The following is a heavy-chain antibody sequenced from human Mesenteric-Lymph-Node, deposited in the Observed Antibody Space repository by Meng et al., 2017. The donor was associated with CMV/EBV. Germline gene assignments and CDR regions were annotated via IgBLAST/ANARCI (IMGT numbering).Heavy chain of an antibody. J-gene: IGHJ6*02. CDR1: GFTFSSYA. V-gene: IGHV3-21*01. CDR2: ISSSSSYI. D-gene: IGHD1-26*01. CDR3: ASSGGSYHV. Sequence: GESLKISCAASGFTFSSYAMSWVRQAPGKGLEWVSSISSSSSYIYYADSVKGRFTISRDNAKNSLYLQMNSLRAEDTAVYYCASSGGSYHVWGQGTTVTVSS.